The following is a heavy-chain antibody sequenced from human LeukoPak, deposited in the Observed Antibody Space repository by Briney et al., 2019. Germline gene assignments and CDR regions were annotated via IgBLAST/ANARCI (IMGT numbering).Heavy chain of an antibody. CDR1: GYIFTDYY. CDR2: INPSSGGT. J-gene: IGHJ4*02. D-gene: IGHD6-13*01. Sequence: GASVTVSCKASGYIFTDYYMHWVRQAPGQGLEWMGWINPSSGGTNYAQKFQGRVTMTRDTSISTAYMEPNSLRSDDTAVYYCARGFGLAAAGLRWGQGTLVTVSS. V-gene: IGHV1-2*02. CDR3: ARGFGLAAAGLR.